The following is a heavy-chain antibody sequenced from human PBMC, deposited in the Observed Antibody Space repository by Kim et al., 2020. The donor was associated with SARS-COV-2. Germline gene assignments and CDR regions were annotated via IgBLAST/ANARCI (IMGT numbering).Heavy chain of an antibody. CDR1: GGSFSGYY. D-gene: IGHD2-2*01. V-gene: IGHV4-34*01. J-gene: IGHJ4*02. Sequence: SETLSLTCADYGGSFSGYYWSWIRQPPGKGLEWIGEINHSGSTNYNPSLKSRVTISVDTSKNQFSLKLSSVTAADTAVYYCARGSVPYGIIYYFDYWGQGTLVTVSS. CDR2: INHSGST. CDR3: ARGSVPYGIIYYFDY.